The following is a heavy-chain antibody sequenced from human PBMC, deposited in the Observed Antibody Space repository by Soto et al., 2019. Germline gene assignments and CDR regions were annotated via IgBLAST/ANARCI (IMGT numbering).Heavy chain of an antibody. Sequence: SEAQSLTCTVSGASISSAGYSWSWVRQHPGKGLEWIGYITYSGDTDYNPSLMIRVSISIDTSRNQFSLKLSSVTAAATAVYYCARDRCSSTRWEGCCFGPWGQGTLVTVS. CDR3: ARDRCSSTRWEGCCFGP. V-gene: IGHV4-31*03. CDR2: ITYSGDT. J-gene: IGHJ5*02. D-gene: IGHD2-2*01. CDR1: GASISSAGYS.